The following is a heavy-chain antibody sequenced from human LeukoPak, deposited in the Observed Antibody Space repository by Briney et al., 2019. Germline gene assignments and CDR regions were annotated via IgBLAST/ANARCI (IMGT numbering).Heavy chain of an antibody. CDR1: GYTFTGYY. V-gene: IGHV1-2*02. J-gene: IGHJ4*02. Sequence: ASVKVSCKASGYTFTGYYMHWVRQAPGQGLEWMGWINPNSGGTNYAQKFQGRVTKTRDTSISTAYMELSRLRSDDTAVYYCARGVVVPAAGLYYFDYWGQGTLVTVSS. D-gene: IGHD2-2*01. CDR3: ARGVVVPAAGLYYFDY. CDR2: INPNSGGT.